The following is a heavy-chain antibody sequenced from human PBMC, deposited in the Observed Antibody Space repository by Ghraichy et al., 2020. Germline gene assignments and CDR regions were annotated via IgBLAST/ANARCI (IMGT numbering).Heavy chain of an antibody. D-gene: IGHD2/OR15-2a*01. Sequence: GGSLRLSCAASGFSFSTSSMSWVRQSQEKGLEWVSYISHSSRYIYYADFVKGRFTISRDNAKNSLSLQMNSLRDEDTAVYYCARDFLGDHPFWGQGTPVTVSS. CDR1: GFSFSTSS. J-gene: IGHJ4*02. CDR2: ISHSSRYI. CDR3: ARDFLGDHPF. V-gene: IGHV3-48*02.